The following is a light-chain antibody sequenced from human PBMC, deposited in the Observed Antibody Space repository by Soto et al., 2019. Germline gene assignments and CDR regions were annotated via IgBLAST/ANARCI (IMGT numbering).Light chain of an antibody. CDR1: QGISSY. Sequence: IQLPPSQSSMSASVGYIFHINCLASQGISSYLAWYQQKPGKAHKLLIYAASTLQSGVKSRFSGSGSGTDFTLTIRSMQPEDFATYYCQKSYSTPLTCGQGTTGDIK. CDR2: AAS. J-gene: IGKJ1*01. CDR3: QKSYSTPLT. V-gene: IGKV1-39*01.